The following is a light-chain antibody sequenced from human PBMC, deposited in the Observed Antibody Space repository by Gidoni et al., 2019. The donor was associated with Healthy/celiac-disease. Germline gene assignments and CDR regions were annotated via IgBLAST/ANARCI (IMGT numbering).Light chain of an antibody. Sequence: EMVLTQSPGTLSSSPGERATLSCRASQSVSSSYLAWYQQKPGQAPRLLIYGASSRATGIPDRFSGSGSGTDFPLTISRLEPEDFAVYYCQQYGSSPLTFGGGTKVEIK. CDR1: QSVSSSY. CDR2: GAS. J-gene: IGKJ4*01. V-gene: IGKV3-20*01. CDR3: QQYGSSPLT.